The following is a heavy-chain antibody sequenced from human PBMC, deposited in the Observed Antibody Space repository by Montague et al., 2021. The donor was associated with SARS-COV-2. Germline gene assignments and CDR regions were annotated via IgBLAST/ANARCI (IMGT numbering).Heavy chain of an antibody. Sequence: SETLSLTCAVYDGSFSDYSWTWIRQPPGKGLEWIGEINHRGSTNYNPSLKSRVTISVDTSKNQFSLKMTSVTAADTAVYYCARGRQHINMVVVVVTGGEYSLDFWGQGTLVAASS. CDR2: INHRGST. CDR3: ARGRQHINMVVVVVTGGEYSLDF. D-gene: IGHD3-22*01. CDR1: DGSFSDYS. J-gene: IGHJ4*02. V-gene: IGHV4-34*01.